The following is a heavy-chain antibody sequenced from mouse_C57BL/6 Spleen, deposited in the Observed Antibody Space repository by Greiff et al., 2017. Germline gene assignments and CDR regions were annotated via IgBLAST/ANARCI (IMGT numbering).Heavy chain of an antibody. D-gene: IGHD1-1*01. CDR2: ISSGSSTI. V-gene: IGHV5-17*01. J-gene: IGHJ4*01. Sequence: EVQLVESGGGLVKPGGSLKLSCAASGFTFSDYGMHWVRQAPEKGLEWVAYISSGSSTIYYADTVKGRFTISRDNAKNTLFLQMTSLRSEGTAVYYWARNYGSSYVYYYAMDYWGQGTSVTVAS. CDR1: GFTFSDYG. CDR3: ARNYGSSYVYYYAMDY.